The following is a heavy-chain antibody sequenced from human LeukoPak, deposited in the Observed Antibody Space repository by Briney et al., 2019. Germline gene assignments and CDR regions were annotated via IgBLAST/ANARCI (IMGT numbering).Heavy chain of an antibody. D-gene: IGHD3-9*01. J-gene: IGHJ4*02. CDR2: INPSGGST. CDR1: GYTFTSYY. V-gene: IGHV1-46*01. Sequence: ASVKVSCKGSGYTFTSYYMHWVRQAPGQGLEWMGIINPSGGSTSYAQKFQGRVTMTRDTSTSTVYMELSSLRSEDTAVYYCAREGAPYNDILTGPLGGLGSWGQGTLVTVSS. CDR3: AREGAPYNDILTGPLGGLGS.